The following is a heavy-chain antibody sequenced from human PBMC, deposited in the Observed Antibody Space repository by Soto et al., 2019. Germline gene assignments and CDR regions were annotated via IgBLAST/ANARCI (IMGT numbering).Heavy chain of an antibody. CDR1: GSTFPSST. D-gene: IGHD4-17*01. CDR3: AIADYGDPDY. CDR2: INAHNGNT. V-gene: IGHV1-18*01. J-gene: IGHJ4*02. Sequence: QVQLVQSGAEVKKPGASVKVSCKASGSTFPSSTVSWVRQAPGQGPEWMGWINAHNGNTKYAQKFQGRLTMTTDTSTGTGYMELRSLRSDDTAIYFCAIADYGDPDYWGQGTLVTVSS.